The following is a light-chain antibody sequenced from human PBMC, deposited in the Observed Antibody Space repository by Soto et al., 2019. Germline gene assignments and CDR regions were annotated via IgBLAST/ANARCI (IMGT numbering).Light chain of an antibody. J-gene: IGLJ1*01. CDR1: SSDVGGYDY. CDR3: PSFTLIPTYV. Sequence: SALTRAASGSGSHGEGSSINRKGNSSDVGGYDYVAWYQQYPDKAPKLLIYNVNNRPSGVSLRFSGSKSGNTASLTISGLLPEDEADYYCPSFTLIPTYVFGTVTKVTVL. V-gene: IGLV2-14*01. CDR2: NVN.